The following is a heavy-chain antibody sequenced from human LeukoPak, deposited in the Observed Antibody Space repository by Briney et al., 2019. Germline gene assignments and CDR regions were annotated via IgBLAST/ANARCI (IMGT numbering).Heavy chain of an antibody. V-gene: IGHV3-30*03. D-gene: IGHD3-9*01. CDR2: ISYDGSNK. CDR3: ARAGYLDRFDI. CDR1: GFTFSSYG. Sequence: GGSLRLSCAASGFTFSSYGMHWVRQAPGKGLEWVAVISYDGSNKYYADSVKGRFTISRDNSKNTLYLQMNSLRAEDTAVYYCARAGYLDRFDIWGQGTMVTVSS. J-gene: IGHJ3*02.